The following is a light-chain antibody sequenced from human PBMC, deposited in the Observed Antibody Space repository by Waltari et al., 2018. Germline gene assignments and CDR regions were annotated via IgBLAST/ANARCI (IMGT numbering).Light chain of an antibody. CDR3: QHYGSAPPYT. V-gene: IGKV3-20*01. J-gene: IGKJ2*01. CDR1: QSVSSSF. CDR2: AAS. Sequence: EIVLTQSPGTLSLSPGQTATLSCWASQSVSSSFLAWYQQRPGQAPSLLIYAASNRATGIPDRFRGSGSGTDFTLTITRLEPEDFAVYYCQHYGSAPPYTFGQGTKLEIK.